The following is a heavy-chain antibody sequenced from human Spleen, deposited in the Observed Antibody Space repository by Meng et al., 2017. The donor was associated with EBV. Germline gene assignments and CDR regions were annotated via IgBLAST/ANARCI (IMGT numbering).Heavy chain of an antibody. J-gene: IGHJ4*02. V-gene: IGHV4-34*01. CDR1: GGSFSDYY. CDR2: IDHRGSP. D-gene: IGHD3-16*01. Sequence: QWRLQQWGAGLLKPSETLSLTCAVYGGSFSDYYWSWIRQPPGKGLEWIGEIDHRGSPNYNPSLMSRVTISLDTSRNHFSLELTSVTDADTVVYYCARGDDYRYAYWGQGTLVTVSS. CDR3: ARGDDYRYAY.